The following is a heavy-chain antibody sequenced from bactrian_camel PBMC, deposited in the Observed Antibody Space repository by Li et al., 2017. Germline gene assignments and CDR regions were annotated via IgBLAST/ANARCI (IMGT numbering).Heavy chain of an antibody. CDR2: IDNDGTT. CDR1: DDPTSKYYMDDTYC. D-gene: IGHD4*01. V-gene: IGHV3S53*01. J-gene: IGHJ4*01. Sequence: HVQLVESGGGSVQAGGSLRLACKVTDDPTSKYYMDDTYCMGWFRQAPGKEREEVAHIDNDGTTNYAHSVKGRFTVSKDSAKDTLYLQMDSLLPDDTGTYYCVADAKTVAGDMACASSDAYKMVFVGDFRSQGQGTQVTVS.